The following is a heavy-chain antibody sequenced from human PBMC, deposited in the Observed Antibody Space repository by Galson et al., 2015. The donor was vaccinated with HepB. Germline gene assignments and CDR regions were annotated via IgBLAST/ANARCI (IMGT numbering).Heavy chain of an antibody. V-gene: IGHV3-21*01. J-gene: IGHJ4*02. CDR1: GFTFSSYS. CDR2: IGSSSNYI. D-gene: IGHD4-17*01. Sequence: SLRLSCAASGFTFSSYSMNWVRQAPGKGLEWVSYIGSSSNYIYYADSVKGRFTISRDNAKNSLYLQMNSLRAEDTAVYYCARENDYGDENFDYWGQGTLVTVSS. CDR3: ARENDYGDENFDY.